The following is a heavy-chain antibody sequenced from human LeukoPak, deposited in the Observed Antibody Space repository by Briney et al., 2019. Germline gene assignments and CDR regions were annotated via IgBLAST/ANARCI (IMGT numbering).Heavy chain of an antibody. CDR3: ARDLDILWFGELPPGYFDY. D-gene: IGHD3-10*01. Sequence: PSQTLSLTCTVSGGSISSGSYYWSWIRQPAGKGLEWIGRIYTSGSTNYNPSLKSRVTISVDTSKNQFSLKLSSVTAADTAVYYCARDLDILWFGELPPGYFDYWGQGTLVTVSS. CDR2: IYTSGST. V-gene: IGHV4-61*02. CDR1: GGSISSGSYY. J-gene: IGHJ4*02.